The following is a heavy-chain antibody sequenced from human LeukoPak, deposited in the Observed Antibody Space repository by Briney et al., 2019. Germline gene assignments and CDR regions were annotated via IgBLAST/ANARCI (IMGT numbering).Heavy chain of an antibody. CDR2: INPNGDDT. CDR1: GCTFSGHY. Sequence: AAVKVSCKASGCTFSGHYMHWVRQAPGQGLEWMGWINPNGDDTNYAQKFQGRVTMTRDTSISTAYMELNRLRADDTALYYCATDPPNPGIYYDYWGQGTLVTVSS. D-gene: IGHD3-10*01. V-gene: IGHV1-2*02. J-gene: IGHJ4*02. CDR3: ATDPPNPGIYYDY.